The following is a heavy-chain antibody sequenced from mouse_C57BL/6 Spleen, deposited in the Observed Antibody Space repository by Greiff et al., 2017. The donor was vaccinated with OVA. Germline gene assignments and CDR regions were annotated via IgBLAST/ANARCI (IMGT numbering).Heavy chain of an antibody. Sequence: VKLQESGPGLVAPSQSLSITCTVSGFSLTSYGVHWVRQPPGKGLEWLVVIWSDGSTTYNSALKSRLSISKDNSKSQVFLKMNSLQTDDTAMYYCARHGSSYGAMDYWGQGTSVTVSS. CDR2: IWSDGST. CDR1: GFSLTSYG. J-gene: IGHJ4*01. D-gene: IGHD1-1*01. CDR3: ARHGSSYGAMDY. V-gene: IGHV2-6-1*01.